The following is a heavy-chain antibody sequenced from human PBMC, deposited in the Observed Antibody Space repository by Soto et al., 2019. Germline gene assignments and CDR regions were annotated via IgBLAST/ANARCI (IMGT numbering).Heavy chain of an antibody. CDR1: GFTFSNFV. V-gene: IGHV3-23*01. J-gene: IGHJ6*02. CDR3: TKASSDRHHMDV. Sequence: GGSLRLSCAASGFTFSNFVMRWVRQTPGKGLEWVSTITETGGDTYYTDSVKGRFTVSRDNSKNTLYLQMTSLRAEDTALYYCTKASSDRHHMDVWGQGTTVTVSS. CDR2: ITETGGDT.